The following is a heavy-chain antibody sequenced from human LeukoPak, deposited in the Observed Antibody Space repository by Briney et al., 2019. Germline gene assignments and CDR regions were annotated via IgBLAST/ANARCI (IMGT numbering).Heavy chain of an antibody. V-gene: IGHV3-15*01. J-gene: IGHJ4*02. CDR1: GFTFSDAW. CDR3: SLHTSYYYD. CDR2: VKSKTDGGTT. D-gene: IGHD1-26*01. Sequence: PGGSLRLSCAGSGFTFSDAWMIWVRQAPGKGLEWVGRVKSKTDGGTTDYAAPVKGRFTISRDDSRNMLCLHMNSLKSEDTAVYYCSLHTSYYYDWGQGTLVTVYS.